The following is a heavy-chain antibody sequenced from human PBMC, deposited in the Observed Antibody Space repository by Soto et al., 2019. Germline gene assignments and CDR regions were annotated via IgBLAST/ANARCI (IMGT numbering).Heavy chain of an antibody. D-gene: IGHD6-13*01. Sequence: ASVKVSCKASGYTFTSYGISWVRQAPGQGLEWMGWISAYNGNTNYAQKLQGRVTMTTDTSTSTAYMELRSLRSDDTAVYYCGQRCNNSWYDCLISWGQGTLVTVSS. CDR3: GQRCNNSWYDCLIS. CDR2: ISAYNGNT. CDR1: GYTFTSYG. V-gene: IGHV1-18*01. J-gene: IGHJ4*02.